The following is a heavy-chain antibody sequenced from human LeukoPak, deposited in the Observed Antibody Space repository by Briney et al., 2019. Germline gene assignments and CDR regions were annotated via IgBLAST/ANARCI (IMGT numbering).Heavy chain of an antibody. D-gene: IGHD3-10*01. Sequence: GGSLRLSCAASGFTFSSYAMHWVRQAPGKGLEWVAVISYDGSNKYYADSVKGRFTISRDNSKNTLYLQMNSLRAEDTAVYYCARSGGGDWGRGTLVTVSS. V-gene: IGHV3-30-3*01. CDR2: ISYDGSNK. CDR3: ARSGGGD. CDR1: GFTFSSYA. J-gene: IGHJ4*02.